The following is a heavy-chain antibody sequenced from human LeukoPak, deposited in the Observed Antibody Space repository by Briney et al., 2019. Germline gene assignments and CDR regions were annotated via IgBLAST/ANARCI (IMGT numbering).Heavy chain of an antibody. CDR2: IYYSGST. D-gene: IGHD2-21*01. Sequence: SETLSLTCTVSGGSISSSSYYWGWIRQPPGKGLEWIRSIYYSGSTYYNPSLKSRVTISVDTSKNQFSLKLSSVTAADTAVYYCARPCIHSWASYAFDIWGQGTMVTVSS. V-gene: IGHV4-39*01. CDR1: GGSISSSSYY. CDR3: ARPCIHSWASYAFDI. J-gene: IGHJ3*02.